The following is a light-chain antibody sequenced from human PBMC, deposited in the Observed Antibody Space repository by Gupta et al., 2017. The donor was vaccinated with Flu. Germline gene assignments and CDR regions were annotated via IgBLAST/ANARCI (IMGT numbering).Light chain of an antibody. V-gene: IGLV2-8*01. Sequence: QSVTSSCTGTSSDVGAYDYVSGYQQRPGNAPRLMIYEVKKRPSGVPDRCSGSKSGNTASLTVAGRQAEDEDYYYCRARAGSSVLFGGGTNLIVL. CDR3: RARAGSSVL. CDR2: EVK. CDR1: SSDVGAYDY. J-gene: IGLJ2*01.